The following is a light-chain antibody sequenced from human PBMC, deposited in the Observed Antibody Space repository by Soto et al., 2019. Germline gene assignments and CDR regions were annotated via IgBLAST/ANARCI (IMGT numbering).Light chain of an antibody. Sequence: EIVMMQSPATLSVSPGERATLSCRASQSVSNNYLAWYQQKPGQAPRLLIYGASNRATGIPARFSGSGSGTDFTLTISSLEPEDFAVYYCQQRSNWPTFGQGTKVDIK. J-gene: IGKJ1*01. V-gene: IGKV3-11*01. CDR2: GAS. CDR3: QQRSNWPT. CDR1: QSVSNNY.